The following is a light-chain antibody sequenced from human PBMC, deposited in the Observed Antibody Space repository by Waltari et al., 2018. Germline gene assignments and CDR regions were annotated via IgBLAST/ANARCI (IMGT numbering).Light chain of an antibody. CDR2: AAS. J-gene: IGKJ5*01. V-gene: IGKV1-27*01. CDR3: QQRSNWPPIT. Sequence: DIQMTQSPSSLSASVGDRVTITCRASQVISNYLAWYQQKPGKVPKLLIYAASTLQSGVPSRFSGGGSGTDFTLTINSLEPEDFAVYYCQQRSNWPPITFGQGTRLEIK. CDR1: QVISNY.